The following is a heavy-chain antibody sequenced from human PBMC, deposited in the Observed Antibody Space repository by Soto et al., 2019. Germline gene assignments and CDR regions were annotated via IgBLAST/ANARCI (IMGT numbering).Heavy chain of an antibody. CDR2: LIPLFGTT. CDR1: GGTFSGHA. Sequence: QVQLVQSGAEVRKPGSSVKVSCEASGGTFSGHAISWVRQAPGQGPEWMGGLIPLFGTTQHAQRFQGRLTITVEKSTTTAYMELTSLRFEDTAIYYCARGPNWGYRFDAWGQGTLVTVSS. CDR3: ARGPNWGYRFDA. J-gene: IGHJ4*02. V-gene: IGHV1-69*06. D-gene: IGHD7-27*01.